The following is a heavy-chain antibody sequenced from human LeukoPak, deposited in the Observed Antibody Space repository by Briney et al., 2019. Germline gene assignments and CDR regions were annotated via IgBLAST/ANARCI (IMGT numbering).Heavy chain of an antibody. D-gene: IGHD5-24*01. V-gene: IGHV3-23*01. CDR3: AKGRGWLQFFDY. J-gene: IGHJ4*02. CDR2: INGGTT. Sequence: GGSLRLSCAASGMPFSSDAMSWVRQAPGKGLEWVSAINGGTTLYADSVKGRFTISRDNSKNTLFLQMNSLRAEDTAVYYCAKGRGWLQFFDYWGQGTLVTVSS. CDR1: GMPFSSDA.